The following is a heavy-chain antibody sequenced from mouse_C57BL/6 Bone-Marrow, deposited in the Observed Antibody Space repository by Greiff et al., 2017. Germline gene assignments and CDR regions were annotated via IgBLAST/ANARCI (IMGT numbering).Heavy chain of an antibody. CDR3: ARGYYYGSSLTMDY. CDR1: GYTFTSYG. D-gene: IGHD1-1*01. V-gene: IGHV1-81*01. J-gene: IGHJ4*01. Sequence: QVQLKQSGAELARPGASVKLSCKASGYTFTSYGISWVKQRTGQGLELIGEIYPRSGNTYYNEKFKGKATLTADKSSSTAYMELRSLTSEDSAVYFCARGYYYGSSLTMDYWGQGTSVTVSS. CDR2: IYPRSGNT.